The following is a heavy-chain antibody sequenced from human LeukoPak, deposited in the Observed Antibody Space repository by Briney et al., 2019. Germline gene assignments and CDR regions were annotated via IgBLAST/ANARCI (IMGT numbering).Heavy chain of an antibody. J-gene: IGHJ3*02. Sequence: ASVKVSCKASGYTFTNYGVSWVRQAPGQGLEWMGWISGYNGNTNYAQKLQGRVTMTTDTSTSAAYMELRSLRSDDTAVYYCARGTVTAFDAFDIWGQGTMVTVSS. D-gene: IGHD2-21*02. CDR1: GYTFTNYG. CDR3: ARGTVTAFDAFDI. V-gene: IGHV1-18*01. CDR2: ISGYNGNT.